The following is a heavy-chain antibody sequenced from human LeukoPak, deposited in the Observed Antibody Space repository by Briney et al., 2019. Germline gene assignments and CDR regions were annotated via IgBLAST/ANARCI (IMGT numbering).Heavy chain of an antibody. D-gene: IGHD2-15*01. Sequence: SVKVSCKASGGTFSSYAISWVRQAPGQGLEWMGRIIPILGIANYAQKFQGRVTITADKSTSTAYMELSSLRSEDTAVYYCARSPYRYCSGGSCYGNSRFDPWGQGTLVTVSS. CDR1: GGTFSSYA. CDR3: ARSPYRYCSGGSCYGNSRFDP. CDR2: IIPILGIA. J-gene: IGHJ5*02. V-gene: IGHV1-69*04.